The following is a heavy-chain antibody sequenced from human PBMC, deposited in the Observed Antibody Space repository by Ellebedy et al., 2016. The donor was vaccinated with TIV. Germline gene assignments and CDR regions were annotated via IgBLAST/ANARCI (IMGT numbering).Heavy chain of an antibody. V-gene: IGHV3-15*01. D-gene: IGHD2/OR15-2a*01. J-gene: IGHJ4*02. CDR3: TTDLWAPDRYYFDY. CDR1: GFTFSNAW. CDR2: IKSKTDGGTT. Sequence: PGGSLRLSCVASGFTFSNAWMSWVRQAPGKGLEWVGRIKSKTDGGTTDYAAPVKGRFTISRDDSKNTLYLQMNSLKTEDTAVYYCTTDLWAPDRYYFDYWGQGTLVTVSS.